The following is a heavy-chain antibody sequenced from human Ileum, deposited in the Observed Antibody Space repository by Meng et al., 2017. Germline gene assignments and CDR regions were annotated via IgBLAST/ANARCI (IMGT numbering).Heavy chain of an antibody. D-gene: IGHD7-27*01. CDR3: ARGTGDIRVGFDY. CDR2: IYHSGST. CDR1: GVSISSSTW. J-gene: IGHJ4*02. V-gene: IGHV4-4*02. Sequence: ESGPDWVIPAGHLSLPCAVAGVSISSSTWWSWVRQPPGKGLEWIGEIYHSGSTNYNPSLRSRVTISVDKSKNQFSLSMTSVTAADTAVYYCARGTGDIRVGFDYWGQGTLVTVSS.